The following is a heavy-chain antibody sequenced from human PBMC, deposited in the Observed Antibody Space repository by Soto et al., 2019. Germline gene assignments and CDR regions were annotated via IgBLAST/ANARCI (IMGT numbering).Heavy chain of an antibody. Sequence: GGSLRLSCAASGFTFSNAWMSWVRQAPGKGLEWVGRIKSKTDGGTTDYAAPVKGRFTISRDDSKNTLYLQMNSLKTEDTAVYYCTTVPGACSGGSCYPNYYYYYYMDVWGKGTTVTVSS. V-gene: IGHV3-15*01. J-gene: IGHJ6*03. CDR1: GFTFSNAW. CDR2: IKSKTDGGTT. D-gene: IGHD2-15*01. CDR3: TTVPGACSGGSCYPNYYYYYYMDV.